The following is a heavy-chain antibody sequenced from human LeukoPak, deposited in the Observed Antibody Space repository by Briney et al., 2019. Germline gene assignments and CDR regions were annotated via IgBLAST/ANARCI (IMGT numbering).Heavy chain of an antibody. D-gene: IGHD3-9*01. J-gene: IGHJ4*02. V-gene: IGHV3-23*01. CDR2: IRGSGGST. Sequence: GGSLRLSCVASGFTFSSSAMSWVRQAPGKGLEWVSVIRGSGGSTYYADSVKGRFTISRDNSKNTLYLQMNSLRAEDTAVYYCAKDMAPHGYFGFDYWGQGTLVTVSS. CDR1: GFTFSSSA. CDR3: AKDMAPHGYFGFDY.